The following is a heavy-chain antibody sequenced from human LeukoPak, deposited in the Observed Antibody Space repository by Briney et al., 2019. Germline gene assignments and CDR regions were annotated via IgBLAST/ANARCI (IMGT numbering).Heavy chain of an antibody. V-gene: IGHV3-74*01. CDR1: GFTFSSYW. J-gene: IGHJ4*02. D-gene: IGHD2-8*01. Sequence: PGGSLRLSCAASGFTFSSYWIHWVRQVPGKGLVWVSRIHGDGRTTTYADSVKGRFTISRDNAKNTLYLQMNSQRAEDTAVYYCARDNGENYHTAFDYWGQGTLVTVSS. CDR3: ARDNGENYHTAFDY. CDR2: IHGDGRTT.